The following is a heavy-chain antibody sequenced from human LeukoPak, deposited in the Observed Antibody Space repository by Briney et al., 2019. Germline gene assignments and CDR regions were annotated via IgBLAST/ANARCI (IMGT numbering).Heavy chain of an antibody. D-gene: IGHD1-26*01. CDR2: MNPNSGNT. Sequence: ASVKVSCKASGYTFTSYDINWVRQATGQGLEWMGWMNPNSGNTGYAQKFQGRVTMTEDTSTDTAYMELSSLRSEDTAVYYCVTWASIRRLYSGSYYFGYWGQGTLVTVSS. J-gene: IGHJ4*02. CDR3: VTWASIRRLYSGSYYFGY. CDR1: GYTFTSYD. V-gene: IGHV1-8*02.